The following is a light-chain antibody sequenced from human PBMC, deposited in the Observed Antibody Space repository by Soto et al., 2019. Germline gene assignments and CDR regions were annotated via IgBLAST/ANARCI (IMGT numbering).Light chain of an antibody. Sequence: IVMTQSPDSLAVSLGERATINCKSSQSVLYSSNNKNYLAWYQQRQGQPPKLLISWASTRESGVPDRFSGSGSGTDFTLTISSLQAGDVAVYYCQHYYTSPYTFGQGTKLEIK. J-gene: IGKJ2*01. CDR2: WAS. CDR3: QHYYTSPYT. CDR1: QSVLYSSNNKNY. V-gene: IGKV4-1*01.